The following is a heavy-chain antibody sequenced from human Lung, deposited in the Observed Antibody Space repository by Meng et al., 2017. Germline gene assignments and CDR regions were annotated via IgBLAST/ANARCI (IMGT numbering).Heavy chain of an antibody. CDR2: INPKSGDT. CDR3: ARDEDISAAGKLFGDY. D-gene: IGHD6-25*01. J-gene: IGHJ4*02. V-gene: IGHV1-2*06. Sequence: QVQLVQSGAEVKKPGASVKVSCKPSGYNFPDYYIHWVRLAPGQGLEWMGRINPKSGDTHYAQKFQARVTMTGDTSISTAYMELSGLRSDDTAMYYCARDEDISAAGKLFGDYWGQGTLVTVSS. CDR1: GYNFPDYY.